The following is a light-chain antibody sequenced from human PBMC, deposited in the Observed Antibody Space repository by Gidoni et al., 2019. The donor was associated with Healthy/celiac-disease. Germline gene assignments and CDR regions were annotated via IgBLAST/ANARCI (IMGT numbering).Light chain of an antibody. Sequence: EIVLTQSPATLSLSPGERATLSCRASQSVSSYLAWYQQQPRQAPRLLIYDVSNRPTGIPASFSGSGSGTDFTLIIISLEPEDFAVYYCQQRSNWPRLTFGGGTKVEIK. CDR3: QQRSNWPRLT. V-gene: IGKV3-11*01. CDR1: QSVSSY. J-gene: IGKJ4*01. CDR2: DVS.